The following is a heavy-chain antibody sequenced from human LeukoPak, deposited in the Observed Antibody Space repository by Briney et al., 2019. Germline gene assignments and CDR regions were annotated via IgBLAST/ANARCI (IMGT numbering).Heavy chain of an antibody. CDR3: AKSFRDYGDYLAFDI. Sequence: ASVKVSCKASGYTFTSYDINWVRQATGQGLEWMGWMNPNSGNTGYAQKFQGRVTMTRNTSISTAYMELSSLRSEDTAVYYCAKSFRDYGDYLAFDIWGQGTMVTVSS. J-gene: IGHJ3*02. CDR2: MNPNSGNT. V-gene: IGHV1-8*01. D-gene: IGHD4-17*01. CDR1: GYTFTSYD.